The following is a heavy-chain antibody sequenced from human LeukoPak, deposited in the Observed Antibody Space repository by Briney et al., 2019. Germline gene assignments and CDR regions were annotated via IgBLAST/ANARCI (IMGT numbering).Heavy chain of an antibody. D-gene: IGHD2-15*01. J-gene: IGHJ5*02. V-gene: IGHV4-59*12. CDR3: ARGCSGGSCHPFSWFDP. Sequence: SETLSLTCTVSGGSIRSYYWSWIRQPPGKGLEWIGYIYYSGSTNYNPSLKSRVTTSVDTSKNQFSLKLSSVTAADTAVYYCARGCSGGSCHPFSWFDPWGQGTLVTVSS. CDR1: GGSIRSYY. CDR2: IYYSGST.